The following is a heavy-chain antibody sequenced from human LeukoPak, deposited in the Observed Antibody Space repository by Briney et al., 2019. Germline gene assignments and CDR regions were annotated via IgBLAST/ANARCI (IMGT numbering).Heavy chain of an antibody. V-gene: IGHV4-59*08. CDR2: IYYSGST. J-gene: IGHJ4*02. Sequence: SETLSLTCTVSGGSISSYYWSWIRQPPGKGLEWIGYIYYSGSTNYNPSLKSRVTISVDTSKNQFSLKLSSVTAADTAVYYCARSGELGTTPTFDCWGQGTLVTVSS. D-gene: IGHD1-1*01. CDR3: ARSGELGTTPTFDC. CDR1: GGSISSYY.